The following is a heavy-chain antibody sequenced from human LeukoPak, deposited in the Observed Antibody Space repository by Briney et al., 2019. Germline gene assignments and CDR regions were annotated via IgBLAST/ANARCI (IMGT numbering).Heavy chain of an antibody. V-gene: IGHV4-59*01. CDR2: IYYSGST. D-gene: IGHD1-1*01. CDR3: ARDEYNWNNDYYYGMDV. CDR1: GGSISSYY. Sequence: SETLSLTCTVSGGSISSYYWSWIRQPPGKGLEWIGYIYYSGSTNYNPSLKSRVTISVDTSKNQFSLKLSSVTAADTAVYYRARDEYNWNNDYYYGMDVWGQGTTVTVSS. J-gene: IGHJ6*02.